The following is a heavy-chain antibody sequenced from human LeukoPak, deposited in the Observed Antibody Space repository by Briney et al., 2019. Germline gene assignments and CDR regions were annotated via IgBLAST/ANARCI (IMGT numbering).Heavy chain of an antibody. D-gene: IGHD5-18*01. CDR3: ARGTYGYPLYFDS. CDR2: ISGSGGST. V-gene: IGHV3-23*01. CDR1: GFTFSSYA. Sequence: GGSLRLSCAASGFTFSSYAMCWVRQAPGKGLEWVSAISGSGGSTYYADSVKGRFTISRDNSKNTLYLQMNSLRAEDTAVYYCARGTYGYPLYFDSWGQGTLVTVSS. J-gene: IGHJ4*02.